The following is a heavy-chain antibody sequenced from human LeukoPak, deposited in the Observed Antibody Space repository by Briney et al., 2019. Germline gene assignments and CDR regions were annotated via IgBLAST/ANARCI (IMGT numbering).Heavy chain of an antibody. J-gene: IGHJ6*02. CDR2: INPDGRDT. Sequence: GGSLRLSCVVSGFTFNRCWMNWVRQAPGKGLEWVAHINPDGRDTYYVDSVKGRFTISRDNAKNTLYLQMNSLRAEDTAVYYCARVVAVAGPNLYYYYGMDVWGQGTTVTVSS. V-gene: IGHV3-7*01. CDR3: ARVVAVAGPNLYYYYGMDV. D-gene: IGHD6-19*01. CDR1: GFTFNRCW.